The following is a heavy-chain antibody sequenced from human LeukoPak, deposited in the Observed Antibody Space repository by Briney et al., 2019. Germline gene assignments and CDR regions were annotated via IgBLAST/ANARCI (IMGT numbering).Heavy chain of an antibody. CDR2: IYHSGST. D-gene: IGHD6-25*01. Sequence: SGTLSLTCAVSGDSISSSNWRTWVRQPPGKGLEWIGEIYHSGSTNYNPSLKSRVTMSLDKSKNQFSLKLTSVTAADTAVYYCAREAAGQWFDPWGQGTLVTVSS. J-gene: IGHJ5*02. V-gene: IGHV4-4*02. CDR1: GDSISSSNW. CDR3: AREAAGQWFDP.